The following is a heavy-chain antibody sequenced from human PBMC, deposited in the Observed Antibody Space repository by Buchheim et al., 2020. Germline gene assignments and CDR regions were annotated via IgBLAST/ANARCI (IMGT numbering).Heavy chain of an antibody. CDR3: AKSLGVFVDSGYDPGYYGMDV. J-gene: IGHJ6*02. CDR2: ISYDGSNK. CDR1: GFTFSSYG. V-gene: IGHV3-30*18. D-gene: IGHD5-12*01. Sequence: QVQLVESGGGVVQPGRSLRLSCAASGFTFSSYGMHRVRQAPGKGLEWVAVISYDGSNKYYADSVKGRFTISRDNSKNTLYLQMNSLRAEDTAVYYCAKSLGVFVDSGYDPGYYGMDVWGQGTT.